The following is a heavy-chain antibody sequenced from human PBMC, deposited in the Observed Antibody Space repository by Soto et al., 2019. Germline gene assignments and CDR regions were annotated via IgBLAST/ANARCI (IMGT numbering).Heavy chain of an antibody. CDR3: AHRSRGYAYYFDQ. D-gene: IGHD5-12*01. CDR1: GFSLSTRGVG. V-gene: IGHV2-5*02. Sequence: QITLKESGPTLVKPTQTLTLTCSFSGFSLSTRGVGVGWIRQPPGKALEWLALIFWDDDKWYSPSLRSRLTIPEDTSKTQVLLIMTNMDPVDTATYYCAHRSRGYAYYFDQWGQGTLVTVSS. J-gene: IGHJ4*02. CDR2: IFWDDDK.